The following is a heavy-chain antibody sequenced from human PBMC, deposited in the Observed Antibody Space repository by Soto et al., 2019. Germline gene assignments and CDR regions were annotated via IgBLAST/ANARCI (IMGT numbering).Heavy chain of an antibody. CDR3: GKDLNGDHLGAVNL. CDR2: IAGRGGVT. D-gene: IGHD4-17*01. CDR1: GLRFANYA. J-gene: IGHJ3*01. Sequence: EVQFLESGGGVARPGGSLRLSCVASGLRFANYAMTWVRQPPGKALEWVAGIAGRGGVTYTDAVRGRCTISRDNSKNTVYLQLYNLRVDDTAVYYCGKDLNGDHLGAVNLWGQGTTVIGSS. V-gene: IGHV3-23*01.